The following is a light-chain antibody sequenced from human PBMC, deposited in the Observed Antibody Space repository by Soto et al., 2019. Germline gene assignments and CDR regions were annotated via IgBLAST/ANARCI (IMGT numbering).Light chain of an antibody. V-gene: IGKV1-27*01. CDR1: QGISHY. CDR3: QKYDSAPRT. J-gene: IGKJ2*01. Sequence: DIQMTQSPSSLSASVGDRVTITCRASQGISHYLAWYQQKPGKVPKLLISAASTLQSGVPSRFSGSRSGTDFTLTISSLQPEDVATYYCQKYDSAPRTFGQGTKLEIK. CDR2: AAS.